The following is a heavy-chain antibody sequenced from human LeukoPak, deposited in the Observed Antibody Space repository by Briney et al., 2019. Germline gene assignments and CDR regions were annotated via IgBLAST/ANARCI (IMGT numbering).Heavy chain of an antibody. J-gene: IGHJ6*02. CDR2: IYYSGST. Sequence: PSETLSLTCTVSGASISNYYWSWIRQPPGKGLEWIAYIYYSGSTNYNPSLKSRVTISVDTSKNLFSLKLSSVTAADTAVYYCAREAPLYCSSTSCYEYYYGMDVWGQGTTVTVSS. CDR1: GASISNYY. V-gene: IGHV4-59*01. CDR3: AREAPLYCSSTSCYEYYYGMDV. D-gene: IGHD2-2*01.